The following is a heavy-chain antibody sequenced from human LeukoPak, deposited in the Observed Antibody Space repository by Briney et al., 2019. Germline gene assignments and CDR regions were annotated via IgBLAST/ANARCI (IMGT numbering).Heavy chain of an antibody. D-gene: IGHD2-2*01. CDR1: GGSFSGYY. Sequence: SETLSLTCAVYGGSFSGYYWSWICQPPGKGLEWIGEINHSGSTNYNPSLKSRVTISVDTSKNQFSLKLSSVTAADTAVYYCARLSLGYCSSTSCPNWGQGTLVTVSS. CDR3: ARLSLGYCSSTSCPN. CDR2: INHSGST. J-gene: IGHJ4*02. V-gene: IGHV4-34*01.